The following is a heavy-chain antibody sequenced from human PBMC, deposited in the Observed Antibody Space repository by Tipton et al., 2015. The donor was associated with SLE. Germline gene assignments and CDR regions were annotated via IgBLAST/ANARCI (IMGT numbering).Heavy chain of an antibody. CDR1: GGSISSGSYY. Sequence: TLSLTCTVSGGSISSGSYYWSWIRQPAGKGLEWIGRIYTSGSTNYNPSLKSRVTTSVDTSKNQFSLKLSSVTAADTAVYYCARDRDCSSTSCPLEYWGQGTLVTVSS. CDR3: ARDRDCSSTSCPLEY. D-gene: IGHD2-2*01. V-gene: IGHV4-61*02. J-gene: IGHJ4*02. CDR2: IYTSGST.